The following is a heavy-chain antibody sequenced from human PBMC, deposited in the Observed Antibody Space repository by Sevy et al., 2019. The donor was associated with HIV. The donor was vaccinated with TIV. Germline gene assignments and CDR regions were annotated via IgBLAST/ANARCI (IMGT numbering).Heavy chain of an antibody. D-gene: IGHD2-15*01. Sequence: ASVKVSCKASGGTFINHALSWVRQAPGQGLEWMGGIIPGLGTANYAQKFQGRVTITADKSTSTGYMELSSLRSGDTAIYYCARDLVVAGPYFYYMDVWGKGTTVTVSS. CDR1: GGTFINHA. J-gene: IGHJ6*03. V-gene: IGHV1-69*10. CDR2: IIPGLGTA. CDR3: ARDLVVAGPYFYYMDV.